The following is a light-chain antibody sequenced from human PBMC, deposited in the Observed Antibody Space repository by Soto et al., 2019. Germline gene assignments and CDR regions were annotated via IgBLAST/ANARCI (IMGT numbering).Light chain of an antibody. CDR2: GAS. J-gene: IGKJ4*01. CDR3: QQYSGSRALT. CDR1: QTVNSF. V-gene: IGKV3-20*01. Sequence: EIVLTQSPGTLSLSPGERATLSCRASQTVNSFLAWYQQKPGQAPRLLIYGASSRATGIPDRFSGSRSGTDFTLTISRLEPEDFAVYYRQQYSGSRALTFGGGTKVEIK.